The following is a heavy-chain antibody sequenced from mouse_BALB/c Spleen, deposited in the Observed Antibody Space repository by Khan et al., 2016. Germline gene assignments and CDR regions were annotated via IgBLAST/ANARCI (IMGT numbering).Heavy chain of an antibody. D-gene: IGHD2-14*01. Sequence: QVRLQQSGAELVRPGSSVKISCKAAGYAFSSYWMNWVKQRPGQGLEWIGQIYPGDGDTNYNGKFKGKATLTADKSSSTAYMQLSSLTSEDSAVYFCAYYRYYYAMDYWGQGTSVTVSS. CDR2: IYPGDGDT. CDR3: AYYRYYYAMDY. J-gene: IGHJ4*01. CDR1: GYAFSSYW. V-gene: IGHV1-80*01.